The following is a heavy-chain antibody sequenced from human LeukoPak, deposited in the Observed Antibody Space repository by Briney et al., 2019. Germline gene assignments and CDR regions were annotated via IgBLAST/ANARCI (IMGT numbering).Heavy chain of an antibody. D-gene: IGHD3-9*01. CDR1: GGSFSGYY. V-gene: IGHV4-34*01. CDR3: ARVRRVLRYFDWLPDY. Sequence: SETLSLTCAVYGGSFSGYYWSWIRQPPGKGREWIGEIKHSGSTNYNPSLKSRVTISVDTSKNQFSLKPSSVTAADTAVYYCARVRRVLRYFDWLPDYWGQGTLVTVSS. J-gene: IGHJ4*02. CDR2: IKHSGST.